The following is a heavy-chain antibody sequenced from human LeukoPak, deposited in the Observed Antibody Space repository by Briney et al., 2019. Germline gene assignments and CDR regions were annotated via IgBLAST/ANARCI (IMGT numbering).Heavy chain of an antibody. D-gene: IGHD1-1*01. J-gene: IGHJ5*02. CDR1: PYTFNKYY. CDR2: INPSGGST. V-gene: IGHV1-46*02. CDR3: ARDSVELERRNWFDP. Sequence: ASVKVSCKASPYTFNKYYIHWVRQAPGQGPEWMGVINPSGGSTSYAQQFRGRVTMTRDTSTSTVYMDLSGLRSEDTAVYYCARDSVELERRNWFDPWGQGTLVTVSS.